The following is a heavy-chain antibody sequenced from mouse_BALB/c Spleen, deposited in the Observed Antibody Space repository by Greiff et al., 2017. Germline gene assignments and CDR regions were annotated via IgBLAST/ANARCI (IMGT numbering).Heavy chain of an antibody. V-gene: IGHV5-6-3*01. Sequence: EVKLVESGGGLVQPGGSLKLSCAASGFTFSSYGMSWVRQTPDKRLELVATINSNGGSTYYPDSVKGRFTISRDNAKNTLYLQMSSLKSEDTAMYYCARDNYGRGDFDYWGQGTTLTVSS. J-gene: IGHJ2*01. CDR3: ARDNYGRGDFDY. D-gene: IGHD1-1*01. CDR2: INSNGGST. CDR1: GFTFSSYG.